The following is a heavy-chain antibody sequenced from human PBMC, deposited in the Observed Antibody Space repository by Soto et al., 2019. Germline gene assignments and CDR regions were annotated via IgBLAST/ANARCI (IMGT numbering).Heavy chain of an antibody. CDR1: CGSLSGYY. D-gene: IGHD3-3*01. V-gene: IGHV4-34*01. CDR2: VDHSGST. Sequence: QVQLQPWGAGLLKPSETLSLTCAVNCGSLSGYYWGWIRQLPGKGLECIGAVDHSGSTNYNPSLKNRVTTSGVTSRYQCSLTLSSVTAANTAVYYCARNNFSGVDYWGHGTLVTVSS. J-gene: IGHJ4*01. CDR3: ARNNFSGVDY.